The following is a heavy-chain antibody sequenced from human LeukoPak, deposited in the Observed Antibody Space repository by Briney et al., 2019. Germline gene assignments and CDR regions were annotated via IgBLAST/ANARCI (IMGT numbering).Heavy chain of an antibody. CDR3: AKSYCGGGSCFSDY. CDR1: GFTFSNYG. Sequence: GGSLRLSCAASGFTFSNYGMHWVRQAPGKGLEWVALIRCDGSNKYYADSVKGQFTISRDNSKNTLYLQMNSLRAEDTAVYYCAKSYCGGGSCFSDYWGQGTLVTVSS. D-gene: IGHD2-15*01. V-gene: IGHV3-30*02. CDR2: IRCDGSNK. J-gene: IGHJ4*02.